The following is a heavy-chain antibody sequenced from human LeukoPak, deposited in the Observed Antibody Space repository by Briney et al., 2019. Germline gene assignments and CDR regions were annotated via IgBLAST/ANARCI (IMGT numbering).Heavy chain of an antibody. CDR1: GFTFSDYY. D-gene: IGHD1-7*01. CDR2: ISGSGNTI. J-gene: IGHJ3*02. V-gene: IGHV3-11*01. CDR3: GRDFGLTGTKRSFDI. Sequence: GGSLRLSCAASGFTFSDYYMGWIRKAPGKGLEWVSYISGSGNTIYYADSVKGRFTISRDNAKNSLYLQMNSLRAEDTAVYYCGRDFGLTGTKRSFDIWGQGTMVTVSS.